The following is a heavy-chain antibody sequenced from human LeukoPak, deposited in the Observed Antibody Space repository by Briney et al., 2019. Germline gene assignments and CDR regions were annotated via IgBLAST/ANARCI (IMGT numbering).Heavy chain of an antibody. CDR3: ARVLRVDYYDSNGSLNSFDY. V-gene: IGHV1-18*01. D-gene: IGHD3-22*01. Sequence: ASVKLSCTASGYTFTSYGISWVRQAPGQGLEWMGWISAYNGNTNYAQKLQGRVTMTTDTSASTAYMELRSLRSDVTAMYYCARVLRVDYYDSNGSLNSFDYWGQGTLVAVSS. J-gene: IGHJ4*02. CDR1: GYTFTSYG. CDR2: ISAYNGNT.